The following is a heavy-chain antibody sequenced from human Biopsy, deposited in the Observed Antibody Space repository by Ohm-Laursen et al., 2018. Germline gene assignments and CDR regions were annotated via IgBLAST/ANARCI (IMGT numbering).Heavy chain of an antibody. J-gene: IGHJ4*02. CDR2: IYDRGSTA. D-gene: IGHD6-19*01. V-gene: IGHV4-61*01. CDR3: ARGMRSSGWPYFDS. Sequence: SQTLSLTWTVSGDSVSSGSFYWTWIRQPPGRGLEYIGYIYDRGSTANYNPSLESRVTMSVDMPKNQFSLKLSSVTAADTAIYYCARGMRSSGWPYFDSWGQGTLVTVSS. CDR1: GDSVSSGSFY.